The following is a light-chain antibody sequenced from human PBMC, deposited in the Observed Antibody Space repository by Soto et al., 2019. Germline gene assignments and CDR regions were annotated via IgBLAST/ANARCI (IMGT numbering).Light chain of an antibody. CDR1: SSDVGGYNY. J-gene: IGLJ2*01. V-gene: IGLV2-14*01. Sequence: QSALTQPASVSGSPGQSITISCTGTSSDVGGYNYVSWYQQHPGKAPKLMIYDVSNRPSGVSNRFSGSKSGNTASLTISGLQAEDEAVYYCSSYTSSSTLGVVFGGGTKVTVL. CDR3: SSYTSSSTLGVV. CDR2: DVS.